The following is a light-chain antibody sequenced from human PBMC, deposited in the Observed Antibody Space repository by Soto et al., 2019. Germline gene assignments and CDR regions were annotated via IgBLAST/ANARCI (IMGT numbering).Light chain of an antibody. J-gene: IGLJ2*01. CDR1: SSXVFAYNY. Sequence: QSVLTQPRSVSGSPGQSVTISCTGTSSXVFAYNYVSWYQQHPGKAPKLMIYDVSKRPSGVPDRFSGSKSGNTASLTISGLQAEDEADYYCCSYAGSYTFVVFGGGTQLTVL. V-gene: IGLV2-11*01. CDR3: CSYAGSYTFVV. CDR2: DVS.